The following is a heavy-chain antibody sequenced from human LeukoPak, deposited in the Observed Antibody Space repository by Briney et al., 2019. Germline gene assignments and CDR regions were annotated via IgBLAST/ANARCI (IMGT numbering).Heavy chain of an antibody. J-gene: IGHJ6*04. Sequence: SETLSLTCTVSGGSISSYYWSWIRQPPGKGLEWIGYIYYSGSTNYNPSLKSRVTISVDTSKNQFSLELSSVTAADTAVYYCARGSAAAGYYYYYYGMDVWGKGTTVTVSS. CDR3: ARGSAAAGYYYYYYGMDV. D-gene: IGHD6-13*01. CDR2: IYYSGST. V-gene: IGHV4-59*01. CDR1: GGSISSYY.